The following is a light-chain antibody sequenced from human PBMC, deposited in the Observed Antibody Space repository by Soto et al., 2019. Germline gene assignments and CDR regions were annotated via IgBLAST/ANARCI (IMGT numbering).Light chain of an antibody. CDR3: QQSYSTPST. J-gene: IGKJ1*01. V-gene: IGKV1-39*01. CDR2: AAS. Sequence: DIQMTQSPSSLSASVGDRVTITCRASQSISSYFNWYQQKPGKAPKLLIYAASSLQSGVPSRFSGSGSGTDFTLTISSLQPEVFATYYCQQSYSTPSTFGQGTKVEIK. CDR1: QSISSY.